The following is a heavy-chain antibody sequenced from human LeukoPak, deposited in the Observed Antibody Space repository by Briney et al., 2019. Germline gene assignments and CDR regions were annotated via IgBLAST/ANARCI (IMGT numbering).Heavy chain of an antibody. V-gene: IGHV3-30*02. CDR1: GFTFSSYG. Sequence: PGGSLRLSCAASGFTFSSYGMHWVRQAPGKGLEWVAFIRYDGSNKYYADSVKGRFTISRDNSKNTLYLQMDSLRAQDTAGYYCAKDRGYSYGYYYYGMDVWGQGTTVTVSS. CDR3: AKDRGYSYGYYYYGMDV. D-gene: IGHD5-18*01. CDR2: IRYDGSNK. J-gene: IGHJ6*02.